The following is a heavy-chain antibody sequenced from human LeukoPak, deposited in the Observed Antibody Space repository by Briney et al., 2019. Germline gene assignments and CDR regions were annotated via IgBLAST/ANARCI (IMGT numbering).Heavy chain of an antibody. D-gene: IGHD3-22*01. CDR2: ISAYNGNT. Sequence: ASVKVSCKASGYTFTSYGISWVRQAPGQGLEWMGWISAYNGNTNYAQKLQGRVTMTTDTSTSTAYMELRSLRSDDTAVYYCAKDHLSSTYYYDSSGYPLDYWGQGTLVTVSS. J-gene: IGHJ4*02. V-gene: IGHV1-18*01. CDR1: GYTFTSYG. CDR3: AKDHLSSTYYYDSSGYPLDY.